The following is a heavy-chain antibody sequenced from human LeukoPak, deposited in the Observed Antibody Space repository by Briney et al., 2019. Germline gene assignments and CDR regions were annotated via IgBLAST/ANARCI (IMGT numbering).Heavy chain of an antibody. CDR1: GGSISSGSYY. V-gene: IGHV4-61*02. CDR2: IYTSGST. D-gene: IGHD5-24*01. J-gene: IGHJ1*01. Sequence: SETLSLTCTVSGGSISSGSYYWSWIRQPAGKGLEWIGRIYTSGSTSYNPSLKGRVTISVDTSKNQFSLKLSSVTAADTAVYYCARGNLADGYNHLAEDFHHWGQGTLVTVSS. CDR3: ARGNLADGYNHLAEDFHH.